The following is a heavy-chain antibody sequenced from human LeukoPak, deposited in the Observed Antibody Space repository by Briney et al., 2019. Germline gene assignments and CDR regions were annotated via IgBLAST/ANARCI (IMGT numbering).Heavy chain of an antibody. CDR2: IYYSGST. D-gene: IGHD6-19*01. CDR1: GGSIRSSSYY. J-gene: IGHJ4*02. V-gene: IGHV4-39*01. CDR3: ARLSAVAVAGAYYFDY. Sequence: PSETLSLTXTVSGGSIRSSSYYWGWIRQPPGKGLEWIGSIYYSGSTYYNPSLKSRVTISVDTSKNQFSLKLSSVTAADTAVYYCARLSAVAVAGAYYFDYWGQGTLVTVSS.